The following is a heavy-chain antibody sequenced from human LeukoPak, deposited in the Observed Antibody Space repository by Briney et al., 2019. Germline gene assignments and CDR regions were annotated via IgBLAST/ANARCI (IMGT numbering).Heavy chain of an antibody. V-gene: IGHV3-23*01. Sequence: GGSLRLSCSASGFTFSSYAMSWVRQAPGKGLEWVSAISGSGGSTYYADSVKGRFTISRDNSKNTLYLQMNSLRAEDTAVYYCAKDRRTYYYDSSGPYDAFDIWGQGTMVTVSS. CDR2: ISGSGGST. CDR1: GFTFSSYA. J-gene: IGHJ3*02. CDR3: AKDRRTYYYDSSGPYDAFDI. D-gene: IGHD3-22*01.